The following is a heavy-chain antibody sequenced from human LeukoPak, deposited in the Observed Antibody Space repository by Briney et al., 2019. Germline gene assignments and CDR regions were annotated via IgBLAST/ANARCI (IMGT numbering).Heavy chain of an antibody. Sequence: SETLSLTCTVSGYSISSGYYWGWIRQPPGEGLEWIGSIYHSGSTYSSPSLKSRVTISVDTSRNQFSLKLTSVTAADTAVYYCARSTSGWFWFDTWGQGTLVTVSS. V-gene: IGHV4-38-2*02. CDR2: IYHSGST. CDR1: GYSISSGYY. J-gene: IGHJ5*02. CDR3: ARSTSGWFWFDT. D-gene: IGHD6-19*01.